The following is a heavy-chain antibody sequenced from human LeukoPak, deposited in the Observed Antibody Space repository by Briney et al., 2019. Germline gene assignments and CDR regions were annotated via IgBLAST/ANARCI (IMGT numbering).Heavy chain of an antibody. Sequence: SQTLSLTCAISGDSVSSNSDAWNWVRQSPSRGLEWLGRTYYRSKWYYDYGLSVKSRIKIYADTSKNQLSLQLNSVTPEDTAVYYCARDRPVHAVSNYYYYYMDVWGKGTTVTISS. CDR3: ARDRPVHAVSNYYYYYMDV. J-gene: IGHJ6*03. V-gene: IGHV6-1*01. CDR2: TYYRSKWYY. CDR1: GDSVSSNSDA. D-gene: IGHD1-1*01.